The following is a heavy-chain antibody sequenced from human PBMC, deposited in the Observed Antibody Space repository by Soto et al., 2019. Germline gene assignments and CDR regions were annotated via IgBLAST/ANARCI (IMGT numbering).Heavy chain of an antibody. CDR2: ISYGGSNK. V-gene: IGHV3-30-3*01. Sequence: PVGSLRLSCASSVFTFSSYAMHCVRQSPGKGLEWVAVISYGGSNKYYADSVKGRFTISRDNSKNTLYLQMNSLRAEDTAVYYCARATPGGYSSSWYESPLRASNWFEPWGQGTLVMVSS. CDR1: VFTFSSYA. D-gene: IGHD6-13*01. CDR3: ARATPGGYSSSWYESPLRASNWFEP. J-gene: IGHJ5*02.